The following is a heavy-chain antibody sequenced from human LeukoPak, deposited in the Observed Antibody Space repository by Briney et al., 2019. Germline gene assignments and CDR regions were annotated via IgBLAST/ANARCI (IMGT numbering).Heavy chain of an antibody. J-gene: IGHJ4*02. V-gene: IGHV4-39*01. CDR2: IYYSGST. Sequence: SETLSLTCTVSGGSISSSSYYWGWIRQPPGKGLEWIGSIYYSGSTYYNPSLKSRVTISVDTSKNQFSLKLSSVTAADTAVYYCARQRITMIVVAREVDYWGQGTLVTVSS. CDR3: ARQRITMIVVAREVDY. CDR1: GGSISSSSYY. D-gene: IGHD3-22*01.